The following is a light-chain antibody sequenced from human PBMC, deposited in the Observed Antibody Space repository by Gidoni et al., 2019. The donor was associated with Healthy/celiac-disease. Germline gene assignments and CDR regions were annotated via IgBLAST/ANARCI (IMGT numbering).Light chain of an antibody. CDR3: QSYDSSLSGPGGV. CDR2: GNS. J-gene: IGLJ2*01. Sequence: QSVLTQPPSVSGAPGQRVTISCTGSSSNIGAGYDVHWYQQLPGTAPKLLIYGNSNRPSGVPDRFSGSKSGTSASLAITGLQAEDEADYYCQSYDSSLSGPGGVFGGGTKLTV. V-gene: IGLV1-40*01. CDR1: SSNIGAGYD.